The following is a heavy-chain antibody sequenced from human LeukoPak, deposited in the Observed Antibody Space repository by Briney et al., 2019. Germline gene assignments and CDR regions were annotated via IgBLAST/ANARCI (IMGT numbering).Heavy chain of an antibody. J-gene: IGHJ4*02. V-gene: IGHV1-2*02. D-gene: IGHD6-19*01. CDR1: GYTFTDYY. CDR2: INPNSGGT. CDR3: ARSRSGWYGDY. Sequence: ASVKVSCKASGYTFTDYYMHWVRQAPGQGLEWMGWINPNSGGTNYAQKFQGRVTMTRDTSISTAYMELRSLRSDDTAVYYCARSRSGWYGDYWGQGTLVTVSS.